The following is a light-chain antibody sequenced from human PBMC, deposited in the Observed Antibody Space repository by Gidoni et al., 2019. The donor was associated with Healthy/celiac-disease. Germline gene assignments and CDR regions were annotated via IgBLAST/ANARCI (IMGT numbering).Light chain of an antibody. J-gene: IGLJ1*01. CDR2: EVS. CDR3: SSYTSSSTRV. Sequence: QSALTQPASVSGSPGQSITNACTCTSSDVGGYNYVSWYQQHPGKAPKLMIYEVSNRPAGVSNRFSGSKSGNTASLTISGLQAEDEADYYCSSYTSSSTRVFGTGTKVTVL. V-gene: IGLV2-14*01. CDR1: SSDVGGYNY.